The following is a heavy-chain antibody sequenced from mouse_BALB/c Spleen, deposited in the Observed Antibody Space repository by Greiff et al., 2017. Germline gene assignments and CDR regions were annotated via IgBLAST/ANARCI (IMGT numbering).Heavy chain of an antibody. J-gene: IGHJ2*01. CDR1: GFTFSSYA. CDR2: ISSGGST. CDR3: ARSYGYDYFDD. Sequence: EVQGVESGGGLVKPGGSLKLSCAASGFTFSSYAMSWVRQTPEKRLEWVASISSGGSTYYPDSVKGRFTISRDNARNILYLQMSSLRSEDTAMYYCARSYGYDYFDDWGQGTTLTVSS. D-gene: IGHD2-2*01. V-gene: IGHV5-6-5*01.